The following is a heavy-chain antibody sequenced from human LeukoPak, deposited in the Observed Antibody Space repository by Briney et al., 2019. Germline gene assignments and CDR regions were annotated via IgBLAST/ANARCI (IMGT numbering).Heavy chain of an antibody. D-gene: IGHD6-19*01. J-gene: IGHJ4*02. CDR1: GFTFSSYG. CDR3: AKGDRNGWYFDY. V-gene: IGHV3-33*03. CDR2: IWYDGSNK. Sequence: GRSLRLSCAASGFTFSSYGMHWVRQAPGKGLEWVAVIWYDGSNKYYADSVKGRFTISRDNAKNSLFLQMNSLRAEDTALYHCAKGDRNGWYFDYWGLGTLVTVSS.